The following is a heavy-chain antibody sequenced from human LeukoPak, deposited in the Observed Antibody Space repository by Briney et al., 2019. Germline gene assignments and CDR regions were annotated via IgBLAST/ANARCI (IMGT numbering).Heavy chain of an antibody. CDR3: AREIHLDY. CDR2: ISTSSNYI. V-gene: IGHV3-21*04. Sequence: GGSLRLSCAASGFTFSSYRMKWGRQAPGKGLEWVSSISTSSNYIYYADSVKGRFTISRDNDKNSLYLQMRSLRGEDTAVYYCAREIHLDYWGQGTLVTVST. J-gene: IGHJ4*02. CDR1: GFTFSSYR.